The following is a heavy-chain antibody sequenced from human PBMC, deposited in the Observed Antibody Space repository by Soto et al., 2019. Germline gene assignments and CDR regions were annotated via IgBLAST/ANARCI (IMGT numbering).Heavy chain of an antibody. CDR1: GGSISSGDYY. CDR3: ARDVRWSYYYDSSGPPRFDP. Sequence: SSETLSLTCTVSGGSISSGDYYWSWIRQPPGKGLEWIGYIYYSGSTYYNPSLKSRVTISVDTSKNQFSLKLSSVTAADTAVYYCARDVRWSYYYDSSGPPRFDPWGQGTLVTVSS. J-gene: IGHJ5*02. V-gene: IGHV4-30-4*01. D-gene: IGHD3-22*01. CDR2: IYYSGST.